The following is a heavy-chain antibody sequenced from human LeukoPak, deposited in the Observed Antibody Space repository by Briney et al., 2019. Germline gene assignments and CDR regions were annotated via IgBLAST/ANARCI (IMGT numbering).Heavy chain of an antibody. CDR1: GFTFSSYA. CDR2: ISYDGSNK. CDR3: AREKRYSKGWFDP. J-gene: IGHJ5*02. V-gene: IGHV3-30-3*01. D-gene: IGHD4-11*01. Sequence: GRSLRLSCAASGFTFSSYAMHWVRQAPGKGLEWVAVISYDGSNKYYADSVKGRFTISGDNSKNTLYLQMNSLRAEDTAVYYCAREKRYSKGWFDPWGQGTLVTVSS.